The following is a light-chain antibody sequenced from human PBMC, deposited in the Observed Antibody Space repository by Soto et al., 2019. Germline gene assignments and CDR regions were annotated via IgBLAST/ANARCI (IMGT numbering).Light chain of an antibody. Sequence: LLTQSPATLSVSPGQRATLSCRASQSVSRYLAWYQQKPGQAPRLLIYDASNRATGIPARFSGSGSGTDFTLTISSLEPEDFALYYCQQRGNWPSFGGGTKVDIK. V-gene: IGKV3-11*01. CDR3: QQRGNWPS. J-gene: IGKJ4*01. CDR1: QSVSRY. CDR2: DAS.